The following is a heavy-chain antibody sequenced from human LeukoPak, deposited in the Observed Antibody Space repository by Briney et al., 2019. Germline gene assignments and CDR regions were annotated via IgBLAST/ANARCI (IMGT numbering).Heavy chain of an antibody. CDR3: ARHFDWNYGWFDP. J-gene: IGHJ5*02. CDR1: GGSISSYY. Sequence: SETLSLTCTVSGGSISSYYWSWIRQPPGKGLEWIGYIYTSGSTNYNPSLKSRVTISVDTSRNQFSLKLSSVTAADTAVYYCARHFDWNYGWFDPWGQGTLVTVSS. CDR2: IYTSGST. V-gene: IGHV4-4*09. D-gene: IGHD1-7*01.